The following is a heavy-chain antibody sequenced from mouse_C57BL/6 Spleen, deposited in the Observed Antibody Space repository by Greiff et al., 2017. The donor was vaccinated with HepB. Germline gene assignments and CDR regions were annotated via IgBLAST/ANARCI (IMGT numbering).Heavy chain of an antibody. V-gene: IGHV1-50*01. Sequence: QVQLQQPGAELVKPGASVKLSCKASGYTFTSYWMQWVKQRPGQGLEWIGEIDPSDSYTNYNQKFKGKATLTVDTSSSTAYMQLSSLTSEDSAVYYGARSWYDYDGYWGQGTTLTVSS. D-gene: IGHD2-4*01. CDR3: ARSWYDYDGY. J-gene: IGHJ2*01. CDR1: GYTFTSYW. CDR2: IDPSDSYT.